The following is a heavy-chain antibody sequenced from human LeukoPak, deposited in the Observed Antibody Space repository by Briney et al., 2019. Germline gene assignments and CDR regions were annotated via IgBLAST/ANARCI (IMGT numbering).Heavy chain of an antibody. CDR1: GYTFTSYD. Sequence: GASVKVSCKASGYTFTSYDINWVRQATGQGLGWMGWMSPNSGNTGYAQKFQGRVTMTRNTSISTAYMELSRLRSDDTAVYYCARFARVGATSRFSWFDPWGQGTLVTVSS. CDR2: MSPNSGNT. D-gene: IGHD1-26*01. V-gene: IGHV1-8*01. J-gene: IGHJ5*02. CDR3: ARFARVGATSRFSWFDP.